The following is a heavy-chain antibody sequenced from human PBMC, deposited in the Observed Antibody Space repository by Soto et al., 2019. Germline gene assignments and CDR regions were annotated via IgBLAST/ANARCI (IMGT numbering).Heavy chain of an antibody. Sequence: GGSLRLSCAASGFTFSSYGMHWVRQAPGKGLEWVAVIWYDGSNKYYADSVKGRFTISRDNSKNTLYLQMNSLRAEDTAVYYCAREGPQKTTVTATDYWGQGTLVTVSS. J-gene: IGHJ4*02. CDR1: GFTFSSYG. V-gene: IGHV3-33*01. D-gene: IGHD4-17*01. CDR2: IWYDGSNK. CDR3: AREGPQKTTVTATDY.